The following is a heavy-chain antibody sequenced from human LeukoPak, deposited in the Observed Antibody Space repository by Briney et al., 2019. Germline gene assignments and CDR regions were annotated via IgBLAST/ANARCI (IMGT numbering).Heavy chain of an antibody. CDR3: AKDMNSWWDGSGLGDYFDY. Sequence: QPWGSLRLSRATSGXTLRSYAMSLDRPAPGKGPGWVSGTSGRGRNKHYADSVKGRFPISRKNSKNKLYLQMNSLKADDRPGYYCAKDMNSWWDGSGLGDYFDYWGKGAMATVSS. J-gene: IGHJ4*02. D-gene: IGHD6-19*01. CDR1: GXTLRSYA. V-gene: IGHV3-23*01. CDR2: TSGRGRNK.